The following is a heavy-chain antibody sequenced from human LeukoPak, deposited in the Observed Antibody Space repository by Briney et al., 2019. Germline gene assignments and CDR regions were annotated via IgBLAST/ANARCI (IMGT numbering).Heavy chain of an antibody. CDR1: GYTLTELS. D-gene: IGHD3-3*01. V-gene: IGHV1-24*01. CDR2: FDPEDGET. CDR3: ATSDDFASGYYYVLDY. J-gene: IGHJ4*02. Sequence: ASVKVSCKVSGYTLTELSMHWVRQAPGKGLEWMGGFDPEDGETIYAQKFQGRVTITTDESTSTAYMELSSLRSEDTAVYYCATSDDFASGYYYVLDYWGQGTLVTVSS.